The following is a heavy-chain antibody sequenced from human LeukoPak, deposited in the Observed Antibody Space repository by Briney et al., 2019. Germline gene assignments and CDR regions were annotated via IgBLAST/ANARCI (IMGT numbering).Heavy chain of an antibody. CDR3: ASHSGSTGGAFDI. J-gene: IGHJ3*02. CDR2: FHYSRHT. Sequence: PSETLSLTCTVSGGSVRNYYWSWIRQPPGKGLEWIGYFHYSRHTKYNPSLKSRVITSVDTSKNQFPLKLSSVTAADTAVYYCASHSGSTGGAFDIWGQGTMVTVSS. V-gene: IGHV4-59*02. D-gene: IGHD1-26*01. CDR1: GGSVRNYY.